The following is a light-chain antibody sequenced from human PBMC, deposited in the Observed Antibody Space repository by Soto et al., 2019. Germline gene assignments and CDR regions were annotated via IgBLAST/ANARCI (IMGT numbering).Light chain of an antibody. J-gene: IGKJ1*01. CDR2: AAS. CDR3: QQYNNWPRT. Sequence: DIQMTQSPSSVSASVGDRVTVTCRASQSISSWLAWYQRKPGRAPKLLIYAASRLQAGVPLRFSGSGSGTDLTLTINSLQSEDFAVYYCQQYNNWPRTFGQGTKVDIK. CDR1: QSISSW. V-gene: IGKV1-12*01.